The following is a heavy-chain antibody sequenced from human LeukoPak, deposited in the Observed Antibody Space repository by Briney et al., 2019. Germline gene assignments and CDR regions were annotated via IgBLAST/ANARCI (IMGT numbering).Heavy chain of an antibody. Sequence: GGSLRLSCAASEFTFTTYWMHWVRQAPGKGLVWVSGINRDGSTPIYADSVKGRFTISRDNANNTLYLQMNSLRAEDTAVYYCARDFYTGHYWGQGTLVTVSS. CDR1: EFTFTTYW. V-gene: IGHV3-74*01. CDR2: INRDGSTP. CDR3: ARDFYTGHY. D-gene: IGHD3-16*01. J-gene: IGHJ4*02.